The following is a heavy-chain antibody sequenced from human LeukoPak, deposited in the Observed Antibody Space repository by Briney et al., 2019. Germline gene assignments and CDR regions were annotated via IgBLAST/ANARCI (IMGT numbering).Heavy chain of an antibody. CDR2: IRVEAPRTTT. CDR3: TRGPIQLWIHNAMDV. V-gene: IGHV3-49*04. D-gene: IGHD5-18*01. CDR1: GLTVGTTG. Sequence: GLTVGTTGTRSVSPAGGDWRGWVGSIRVEAPRTTTAYAASVKGRFTISRDDFASIAYLQMNSLTTEDTAVYYCTRGPIQLWIHNAMDVWGQGTTVTVSS. J-gene: IGHJ6*02.